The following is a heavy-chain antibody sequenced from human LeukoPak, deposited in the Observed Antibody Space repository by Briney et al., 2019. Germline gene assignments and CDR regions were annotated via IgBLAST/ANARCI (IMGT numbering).Heavy chain of an antibody. CDR1: GYTFTSYY. CDR3: ARATYYYDSSGFGPFDY. J-gene: IGHJ4*02. CDR2: INPSGGST. D-gene: IGHD3-22*01. Sequence: ASVKVSCKASGYTFTSYYMHWVRQAPGQGLEWMGIINPSGGSTSYAQKFQGRVTMTRDTSTSTVYMELSSLRSEDTAVYYCARATYYYDSSGFGPFDYWDQGTLVTVSS. V-gene: IGHV1-46*01.